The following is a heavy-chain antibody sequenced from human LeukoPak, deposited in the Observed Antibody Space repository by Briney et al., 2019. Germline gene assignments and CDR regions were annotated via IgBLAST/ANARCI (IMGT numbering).Heavy chain of an antibody. V-gene: IGHV1-58*01. D-gene: IGHD5-18*01. CDR2: IVVGSGNT. Sequence: SVKVSCKASGFTFTSSAVQWVRQARGQRLEWIGWIVVGSGNTNNAQKFQERVTITRDMSTSTAYMERSSLRSEDRAVYFCAAPDTAKSWYYYGMDVWGKGTTVTVSS. CDR1: GFTFTSSA. J-gene: IGHJ6*04. CDR3: AAPDTAKSWYYYGMDV.